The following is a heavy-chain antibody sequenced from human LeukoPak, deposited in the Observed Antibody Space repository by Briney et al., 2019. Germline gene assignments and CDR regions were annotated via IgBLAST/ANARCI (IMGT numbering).Heavy chain of an antibody. D-gene: IGHD3-10*01. Sequence: ASVKVSCKASGYTFTSYDINWVRQATGQGLEWMGWMNPNSGNTGYAQKFQGRVTMTRNTSISTAYMELSSLRSEDTAVYYCARGRQYYGSGSNDYWGQGTLVTVSS. CDR1: GYTFTSYD. CDR3: ARGRQYYGSGSNDY. V-gene: IGHV1-8*01. J-gene: IGHJ4*02. CDR2: MNPNSGNT.